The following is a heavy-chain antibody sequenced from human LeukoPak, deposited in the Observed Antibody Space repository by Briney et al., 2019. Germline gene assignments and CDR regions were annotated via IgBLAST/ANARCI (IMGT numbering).Heavy chain of an antibody. D-gene: IGHD3-9*01. CDR2: IYYSGSA. J-gene: IGHJ4*02. V-gene: IGHV4-30-4*01. Sequence: SQTLSLTCTVSGGSISSGDYYWSWIRQPPGKGLECIGYIYYSGSAYYNPSLKSRVTISVDTSKNQFSLKLSSVTAADTAVYYCARSNILTGYVYWGQGTLVTVSP. CDR3: ARSNILTGYVY. CDR1: GGSISSGDYY.